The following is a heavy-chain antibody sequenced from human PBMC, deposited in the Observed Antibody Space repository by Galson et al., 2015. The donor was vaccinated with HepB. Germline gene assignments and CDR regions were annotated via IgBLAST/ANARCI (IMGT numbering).Heavy chain of an antibody. CDR2: ISSNGDRR. V-gene: IGHV3-64D*06. CDR3: VREPSFGGADY. Sequence: SLRLSCAASGFTVSSYTMHWVRQAPGKGLEYVSAISSNGDRRYYTDSVKDRFTISRDNSKNTLFLHMSSLRTEDTAVYYCVREPSFGGADYWGQGTLVTVSS. J-gene: IGHJ4*02. CDR1: GFTVSSYT. D-gene: IGHD3-10*01.